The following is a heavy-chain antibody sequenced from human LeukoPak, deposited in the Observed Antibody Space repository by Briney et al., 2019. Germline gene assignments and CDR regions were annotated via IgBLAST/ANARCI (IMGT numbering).Heavy chain of an antibody. J-gene: IGHJ4*02. D-gene: IGHD1-26*01. CDR3: AKDYGGSGSIGYYFDY. CDR2: IRSDGSTK. CDR1: GFTFSSYG. V-gene: IGHV3-30*02. Sequence: SGGSLRLSCAASGFTFSSYGMHWVRQAPGKGLEWVAFIRSDGSTKYYADSVKGRFTISRDNSKNTLHLQMNSLRAEDTAVYYCAKDYGGSGSIGYYFDYWGQGTLVTVSS.